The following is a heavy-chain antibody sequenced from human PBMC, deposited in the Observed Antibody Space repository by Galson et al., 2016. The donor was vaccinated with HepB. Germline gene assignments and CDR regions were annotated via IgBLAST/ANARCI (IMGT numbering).Heavy chain of an antibody. CDR2: IRQDGNEK. CDR1: RMSFGNYW. Sequence: SLRLSCAASRMSFGNYWMSWVRQAPGKGLEWVANIRQDGNEKYYVDSVEGRFTISRDNAKNSLYLQMNSLRVEDTAVYYCTRDAEGSGSFVLRKSSQFYYFGLDVWGQGTTVTVSS. D-gene: IGHD3-10*01. CDR3: TRDAEGSGSFVLRKSSQFYYFGLDV. V-gene: IGHV3-7*03. J-gene: IGHJ6*02.